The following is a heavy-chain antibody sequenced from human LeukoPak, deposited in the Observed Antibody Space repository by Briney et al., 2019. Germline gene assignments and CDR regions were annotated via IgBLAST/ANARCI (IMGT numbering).Heavy chain of an antibody. CDR3: AVAGTGSVGTGFDY. CDR1: GYTFTSYA. Sequence: GASVKVSCKASGYTFTSYAMHWVRQAPGQRLEWMGWINAGNGNTKYSQEFQGRVTITRDTSASTAYLELSSLRSEDMAVYYCAVAGTGSVGTGFDYWGQGTLVTVSS. J-gene: IGHJ4*02. V-gene: IGHV1-3*03. D-gene: IGHD6-19*01. CDR2: INAGNGNT.